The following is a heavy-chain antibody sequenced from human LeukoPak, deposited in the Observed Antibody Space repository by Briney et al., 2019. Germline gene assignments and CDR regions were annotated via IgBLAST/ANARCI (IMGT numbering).Heavy chain of an antibody. CDR3: ARDRYCSGGTCYSPKYYGMDV. V-gene: IGHV3-23*01. Sequence: PGGSLRLSCAASGFTFSRYAMSWVRQAPGKGLEWVAAISGSGSSTYYADSVKGRFTISRDNFKNTLYLQMSSLRTEDTAVYYCARDRYCSGGTCYSPKYYGMDVWGQGTTVTVSS. J-gene: IGHJ6*02. CDR1: GFTFSRYA. D-gene: IGHD2-15*01. CDR2: ISGSGSST.